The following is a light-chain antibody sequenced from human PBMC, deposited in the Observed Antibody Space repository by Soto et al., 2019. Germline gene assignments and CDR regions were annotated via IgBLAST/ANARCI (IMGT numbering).Light chain of an antibody. CDR1: QSISSY. J-gene: IGKJ1*01. CDR3: QQSYSTPLG. CDR2: AAS. V-gene: IGKV1-39*01. Sequence: DIQMTQSPSSLSASVGDRVTITCRASQSISSYLNWYQHKPGKTPKLLINAASSLQSRVPARFSGSGSGTDFTLTISSLQPEDFATYYCQQSYSTPLGFGQGTKV.